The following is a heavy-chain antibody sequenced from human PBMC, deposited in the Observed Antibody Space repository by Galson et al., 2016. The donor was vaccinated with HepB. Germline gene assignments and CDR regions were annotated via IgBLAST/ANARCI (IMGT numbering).Heavy chain of an antibody. Sequence: SLRLSCAASGFSFSSYNMDWVRRAPGKGLEWVSYISMTGETFYYADSVKGRFTISRDNAKNLLYLQMNSLRDEDTAVYYCARDRRHNYAFFDSWGQGTPITVSS. CDR3: ARDRRHNYAFFDS. CDR1: GFSFSSYN. J-gene: IGHJ4*02. CDR2: ISMTGETF. V-gene: IGHV3-48*02. D-gene: IGHD3-16*01.